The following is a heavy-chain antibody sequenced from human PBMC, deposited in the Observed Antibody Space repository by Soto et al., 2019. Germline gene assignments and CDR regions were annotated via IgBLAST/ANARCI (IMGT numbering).Heavy chain of an antibody. CDR3: ARTTRDIVVVPAAILFGY. V-gene: IGHV3-23*01. J-gene: IGHJ4*02. CDR2: ISGSGGST. CDR1: GFTFSSYA. D-gene: IGHD2-2*02. Sequence: PVGSLRPSCAASGFTFSSYAMSWVRQAPGKGLEWVSAISGSGGSTYYADSVKGRFTISRDNSKNTLYLQMNSLRAEDTAVYYCARTTRDIVVVPAAILFGYWGQGTLVTVSS.